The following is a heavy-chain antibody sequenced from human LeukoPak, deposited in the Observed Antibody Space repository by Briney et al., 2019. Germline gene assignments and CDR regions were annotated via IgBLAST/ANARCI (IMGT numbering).Heavy chain of an antibody. CDR3: ASESYYSAY. CDR2: IWYDGSNK. V-gene: IGHV3-33*01. D-gene: IGHD3-10*01. CDR1: GFTFSSYA. J-gene: IGHJ4*02. Sequence: GGSLRLSCAASGFTFSSYAMHWVRQAPGKGLEWMAVIWYDGSNKYYADSVKGRFTISRDISRNSLYLQMNSLRDEDTAVYYCASESYYSAYWGQGTLVTVSS.